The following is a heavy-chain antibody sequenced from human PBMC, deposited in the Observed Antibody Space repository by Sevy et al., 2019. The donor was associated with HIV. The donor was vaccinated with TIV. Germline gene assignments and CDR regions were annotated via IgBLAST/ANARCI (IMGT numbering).Heavy chain of an antibody. D-gene: IGHD3-22*01. J-gene: IGHJ3*02. Sequence: GGSLRLSCTASGFTFSSYAMNWVGQAPGKGLEWVSTIFRSGDVTYYADSVKGRFTISRDNSRNTLYLQMNSLRAEDTAVYYCAGARYDSSGSFDAFDIWGQWTMVTVSS. CDR1: GFTFSSYA. CDR3: AGARYDSSGSFDAFDI. V-gene: IGHV3-23*01. CDR2: IFRSGDVT.